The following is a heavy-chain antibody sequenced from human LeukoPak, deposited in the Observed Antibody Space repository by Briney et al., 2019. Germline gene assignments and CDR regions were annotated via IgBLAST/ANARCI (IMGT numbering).Heavy chain of an antibody. CDR2: ISYDGSYK. CDR1: GFTFSNYN. Sequence: PGGSLRLSCAASGFTFSNYNMNWVRQAPGKGLEWVAVISYDGSYKSYADSVKGRFTISRDHSYNTLSLQMNSLRAEDTAVYYCARGQHRIAAPGTGFDYWGQGALVTVSS. CDR3: ARGQHRIAAPGTGFDY. J-gene: IGHJ4*02. V-gene: IGHV3-30*03. D-gene: IGHD6-13*01.